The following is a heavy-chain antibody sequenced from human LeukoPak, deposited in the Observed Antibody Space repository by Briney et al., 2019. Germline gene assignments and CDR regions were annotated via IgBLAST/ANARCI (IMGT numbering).Heavy chain of an antibody. J-gene: IGHJ2*01. CDR1: GGTFSSYA. D-gene: IGHD4-11*01. CDR2: IIPIFGTA. Sequence: ASVEVSCKASGGTFSSYATSWVRQAPGQGLEWMGRIIPIFGTANYAQKFQGRVTITTDESTSTAYMELSSLRSEDTAVYYCARDTVFRWYFDLWGRGTLVTVSS. CDR3: ARDTVFRWYFDL. V-gene: IGHV1-69*05.